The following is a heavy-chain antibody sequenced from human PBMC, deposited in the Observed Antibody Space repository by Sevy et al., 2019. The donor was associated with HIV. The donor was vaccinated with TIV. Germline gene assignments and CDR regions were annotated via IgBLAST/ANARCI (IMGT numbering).Heavy chain of an antibody. Sequence: SETLSLTCTVSCGSITSLYWNWIRQPPGKGLEWIANIYYNGHINYNPSLKSRVTLSLDTSKNQFSLRLSSVTAADTAMYYCAGENAWGRGYSWGQGTLVTVSS. V-gene: IGHV4-59*08. CDR1: CGSITSLY. CDR3: AGENAWGRGYS. CDR2: IYYNGHI. J-gene: IGHJ4*02. D-gene: IGHD1-26*01.